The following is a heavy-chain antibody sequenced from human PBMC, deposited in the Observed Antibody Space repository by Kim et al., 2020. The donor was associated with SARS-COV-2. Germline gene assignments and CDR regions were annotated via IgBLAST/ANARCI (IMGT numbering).Heavy chain of an antibody. V-gene: IGHV1-46*01. Sequence: ASVKVSCKASGYTFTSYYMHWVRQAPGQGLEWMGIINPSGGSTSYAQKFQGRVTMTRDTSTSTVYMELSSLRSEDTAVYYCARGSRTYYYGSGPDVWGQGTTVTVSS. CDR1: GYTFTSYY. D-gene: IGHD3-10*01. CDR3: ARGSRTYYYGSGPDV. J-gene: IGHJ6*02. CDR2: INPSGGST.